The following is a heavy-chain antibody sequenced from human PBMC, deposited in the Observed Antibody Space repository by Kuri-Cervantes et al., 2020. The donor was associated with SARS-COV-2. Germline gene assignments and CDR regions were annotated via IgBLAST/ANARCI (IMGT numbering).Heavy chain of an antibody. CDR2: IYYSGST. D-gene: IGHD3-3*01. J-gene: IGHJ6*03. Sequence: SETLSLTCTVSGGSISSYYWSWIRQPPGKGLEWIGYIYYSGSTNYNPSLKGRVTISVDTSKNQFSLKLSSVTAADTAVYYCARGSVGAIFGVVTHYYYMDVWGKGTTVTVSS. V-gene: IGHV4-59*08. CDR3: ARGSVGAIFGVVTHYYYMDV. CDR1: GGSISSYY.